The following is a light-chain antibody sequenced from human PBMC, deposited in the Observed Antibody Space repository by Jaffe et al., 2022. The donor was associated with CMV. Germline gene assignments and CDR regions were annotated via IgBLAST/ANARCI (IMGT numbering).Light chain of an antibody. CDR1: QSISNN. CDR2: GAS. Sequence: EIVMTQSPATLSVSPGERATLSCRASQSISNNLAWYQLKPGQAPRLLMYGASTRAPGIPARFSGSGSGTEFTLTINSLQSEDSALYYCQQYKQWPPYTFGQGTKLEIK. CDR3: QQYKQWPPYT. V-gene: IGKV3-15*01. J-gene: IGKJ2*01.